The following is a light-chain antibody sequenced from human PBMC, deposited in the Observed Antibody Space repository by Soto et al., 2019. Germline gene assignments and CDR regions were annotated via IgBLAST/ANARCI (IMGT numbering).Light chain of an antibody. Sequence: QSVLTQPASVSGSPGQSITISCTGTSSDVGGYNYVSWYQQDPGKAPKVMIYDVSNRPSGVSHRFSASKSGNTASLTISGLQADVEDDSSSSSYSSRTTYVFGPGTKVTVL. CDR3: SSYSSRTTYV. CDR2: DVS. J-gene: IGLJ1*01. CDR1: SSDVGGYNY. V-gene: IGLV2-14*01.